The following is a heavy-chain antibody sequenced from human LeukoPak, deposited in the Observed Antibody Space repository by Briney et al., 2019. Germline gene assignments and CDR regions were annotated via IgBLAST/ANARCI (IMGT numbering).Heavy chain of an antibody. J-gene: IGHJ6*03. Sequence: GGSLRLSCSASGFTFSSYAMSWARQAPGKGLEWVSTLSGSSDLTYYADSVRGRFTISRDNSKNTLYLQMNSLRSEDTAVYYCAREGHNSGLFGMDVWGKGTTVTVSS. D-gene: IGHD6-19*01. CDR2: LSGSSDLT. CDR1: GFTFSSYA. CDR3: AREGHNSGLFGMDV. V-gene: IGHV3-23*01.